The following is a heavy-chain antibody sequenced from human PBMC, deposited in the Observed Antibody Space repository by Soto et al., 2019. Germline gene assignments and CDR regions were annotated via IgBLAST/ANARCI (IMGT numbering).Heavy chain of an antibody. J-gene: IGHJ4*02. CDR3: ARGGPYSSSYQIDY. Sequence: EVQLVESGGGLVQPGGSLRLSCAASGFTFSSYWMSWVRQAPGKGLEWVANIKQDGSEKYYVDSVKGRFTISRDNAKNSLYLQMNGLRAEDTAVYYCARGGPYSSSYQIDYWGQGTLVTVSS. D-gene: IGHD6-6*01. CDR1: GFTFSSYW. V-gene: IGHV3-7*01. CDR2: IKQDGSEK.